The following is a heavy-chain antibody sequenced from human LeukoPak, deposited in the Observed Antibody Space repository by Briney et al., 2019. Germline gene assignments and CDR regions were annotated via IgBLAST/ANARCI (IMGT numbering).Heavy chain of an antibody. CDR1: GFTVSNNY. CDR2: TPYDGNTK. J-gene: IGHJ6*02. V-gene: IGHV3-30-3*01. D-gene: IGHD5-12*01. CDR3: ARDGNSGYDLTYYYGMDA. Sequence: GGSLRLSCATSGFTVSNNYMSWVRQAPGKGLEWVAVTPYDGNTKYYADSVLGRFTISRDNSKNTLYLQMNSLRPEDTALYYCARDGNSGYDLTYYYGMDAWGQGTPVTVSS.